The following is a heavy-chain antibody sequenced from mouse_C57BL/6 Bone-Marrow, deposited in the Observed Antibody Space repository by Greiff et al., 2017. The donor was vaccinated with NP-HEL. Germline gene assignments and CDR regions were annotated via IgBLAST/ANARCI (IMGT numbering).Heavy chain of an antibody. Sequence: VQLQQSGAELVRPGASVKLSCTASGFNIKDDYMYWVKQTPEQGLEWIGWIDPENGDTDYASKFQGKATITADTSSNTAYLQLSSLTSEDTAVYYCTKSYWYFDVWGTGTTVTVSS. CDR1: GFNIKDDY. V-gene: IGHV14-4*01. J-gene: IGHJ1*03. CDR3: TKSYWYFDV. CDR2: IDPENGDT.